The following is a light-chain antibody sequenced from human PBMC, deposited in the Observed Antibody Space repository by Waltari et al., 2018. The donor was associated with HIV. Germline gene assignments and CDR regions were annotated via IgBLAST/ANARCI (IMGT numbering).Light chain of an antibody. CDR1: SSNIGFNI. J-gene: IGLJ3*02. V-gene: IGLV1-44*01. CDR3: AAWDDSLNGLV. CDR2: TNN. Sequence: QSVLTQPPSASGTPGQRVTISCSGSSSNIGFNIVNWYQQLPGAAPKLLIYTNNPRPSGVPDRFSGSKSGTSASLAISGLQSEDEADYYCAAWDDSLNGLVFGGGTKLTVL.